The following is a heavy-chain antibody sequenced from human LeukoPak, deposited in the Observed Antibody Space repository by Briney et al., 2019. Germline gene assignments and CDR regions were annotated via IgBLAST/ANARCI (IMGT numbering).Heavy chain of an antibody. CDR1: GFTFSSYG. CDR3: YMNVVVAEYYFDY. D-gene: IGHD2-15*01. V-gene: IGHV3-30*03. J-gene: IGHJ4*02. Sequence: SGGSQRLSCAASGFTFSSYGMHWVRQAPGKGLEWVAVISYDGSNKYYTDSVKGRFTISRDNSKNTLYLQMNSLRAEDTAVYYCYMNVVVAEYYFDYWGQGTLVTVSS. CDR2: ISYDGSNK.